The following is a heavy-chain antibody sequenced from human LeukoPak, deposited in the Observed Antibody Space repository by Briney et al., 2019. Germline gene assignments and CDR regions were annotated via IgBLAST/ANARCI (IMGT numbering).Heavy chain of an antibody. V-gene: IGHV3-30*02. CDR1: GFTFSSYG. J-gene: IGHJ4*02. Sequence: GGSLRLSCAASGFTFSSYGMHWVRQAPGKGLEWVAFIRYDGSNKYYADSVKGRFTISRDNAKNSLYLQMNSLSAEDTAVYFCARETYFYDTDYYYVKYFDSWGQGTLVTVSS. CDR2: IRYDGSNK. CDR3: ARETYFYDTDYYYVKYFDS. D-gene: IGHD3-22*01.